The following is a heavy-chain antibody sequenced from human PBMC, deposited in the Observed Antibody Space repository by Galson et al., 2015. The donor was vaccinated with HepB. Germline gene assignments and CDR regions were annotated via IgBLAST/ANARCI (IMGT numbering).Heavy chain of an antibody. CDR1: GFTFSDYY. CDR3: ARVADADYGDHTHFDS. J-gene: IGHJ4*02. D-gene: IGHD4-17*01. CDR2: ISSNTLYT. V-gene: IGHV3-11*06. Sequence: SLRLSCAVSGFTFSDYYMSWIRQAPGKGLEWISYISSNTLYTNYADSVKGRFTISRDNAKTSLYLQINGLRAEDTAVYYCARVADADYGDHTHFDSWGQGTLDTVSS.